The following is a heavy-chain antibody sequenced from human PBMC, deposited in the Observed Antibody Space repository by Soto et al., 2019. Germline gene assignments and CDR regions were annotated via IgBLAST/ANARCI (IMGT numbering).Heavy chain of an antibody. V-gene: IGHV3-30-3*01. J-gene: IGHJ4*02. D-gene: IGHD5-12*01. Sequence: GGSLRLSCAASGFTFSSYAMHWVRQAPGKGLEWVAVISYDGSNKYYADSVKGRFTISRDNSKNTLYLQMNSLRAEDTAVYYCAGGGYRPIKYYFDYWGQGTLVTVSS. CDR1: GFTFSSYA. CDR2: ISYDGSNK. CDR3: AGGGYRPIKYYFDY.